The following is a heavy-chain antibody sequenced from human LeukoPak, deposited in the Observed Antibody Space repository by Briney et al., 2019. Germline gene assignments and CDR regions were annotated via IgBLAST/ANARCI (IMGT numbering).Heavy chain of an antibody. J-gene: IGHJ4*02. D-gene: IGHD2-21*01. Sequence: PGGSLRLSCAASGVTFSSYSMNWVRQAPGKGLEWVSAISVSGNTYHADSVKGRFTISRDSSKNTLYLQMNRLRAEDAAVYYCAKAPVTTCSGAYCYPFDYWGQGTLVTVSS. CDR3: AKAPVTTCSGAYCYPFDY. V-gene: IGHV3-23*01. CDR2: ISVSGNT. CDR1: GVTFSSYS.